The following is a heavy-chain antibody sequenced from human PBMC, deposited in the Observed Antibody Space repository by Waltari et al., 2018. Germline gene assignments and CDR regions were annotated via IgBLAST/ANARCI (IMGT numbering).Heavy chain of an antibody. V-gene: IGHV4-39*07. Sequence: QLQLQESGPGLVKPSETLSLTCTVSGGSIRRSSYYWGWIRQPPGKGLEWIGSIYYSGSTYYNPSLKSRVTISVDTSKNQFSLKLSSVTAADTAVYYCARGSMVQGVIITPHDYWGQGTLVTVSS. CDR1: GGSIRRSSYY. CDR2: IYYSGST. J-gene: IGHJ4*02. CDR3: ARGSMVQGVIITPHDY. D-gene: IGHD3-10*01.